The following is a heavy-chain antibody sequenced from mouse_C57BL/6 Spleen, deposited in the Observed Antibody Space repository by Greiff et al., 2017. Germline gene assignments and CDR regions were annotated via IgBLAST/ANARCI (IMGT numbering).Heavy chain of an antibody. V-gene: IGHV1-9*01. D-gene: IGHD1-1*01. CDR3: ARQCPHYYGSSYDFDY. J-gene: IGHJ2*01. Sequence: VQGVESGAELMKPGASVKLSCKATGYTFTGYWIEWVKQRPGHGLEWIGEILPGSGSTNYNEKFKGKATFTADTSSNTAYMQLSSLTTEDSAIYYCARQCPHYYGSSYDFDYWGQGTTLTVSS. CDR2: ILPGSGST. CDR1: GYTFTGYW.